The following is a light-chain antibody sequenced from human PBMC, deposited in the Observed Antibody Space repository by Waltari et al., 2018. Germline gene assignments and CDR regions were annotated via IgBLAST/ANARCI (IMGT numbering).Light chain of an antibody. Sequence: QSALTQPASVSGSPGQSITLTCTGTSSDVLSYNYVSWYQQYPGKAPTLLIYAVTQRPSGVSDRFSGSKSGNTASLTISGLQAEDEADYYCCSYAGDSLYVFGTGTTVTV. CDR3: CSYAGDSLYV. CDR2: AVT. CDR1: SSDVLSYNY. V-gene: IGLV2-23*02. J-gene: IGLJ1*01.